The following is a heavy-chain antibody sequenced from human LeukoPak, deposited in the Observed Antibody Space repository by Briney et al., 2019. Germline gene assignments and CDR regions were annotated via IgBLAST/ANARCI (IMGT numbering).Heavy chain of an antibody. V-gene: IGHV4-34*01. CDR3: ARPGMDV. CDR1: GGSFSGYY. CDR2: INHSGST. Sequence: RSSETLSLTCAVYGGSFSGYYWSWIRQPPGKGLEWIGEINHSGSTNYNPSLKSRVTISVDTSKNQFSLKLSSVTAADTAVYYCARPGMDVWGQGTTVTVSS. J-gene: IGHJ6*02.